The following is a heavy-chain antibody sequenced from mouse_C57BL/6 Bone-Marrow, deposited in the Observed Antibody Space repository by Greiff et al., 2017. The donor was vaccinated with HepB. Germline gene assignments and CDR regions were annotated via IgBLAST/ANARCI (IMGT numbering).Heavy chain of an antibody. D-gene: IGHD1-2*01. V-gene: IGHV1-15*01. CDR2: IDPETGGT. CDR1: GYTFTDYE. CDR3: RREGITTAAY. J-gene: IGHJ3*01. Sequence: QVQLQQSGAELVRPGASVTLSCKASGYTFTDYEMHWVKQTPVHGLEWIGAIDPETGGTAYNQKFKGKAILTADKSSSTAYMELRSLTSEDSAVYYCRREGITTAAYWGQGTLVTVSA.